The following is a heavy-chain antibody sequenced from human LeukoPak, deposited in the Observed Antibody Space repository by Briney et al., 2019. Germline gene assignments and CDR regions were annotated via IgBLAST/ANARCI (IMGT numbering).Heavy chain of an antibody. J-gene: IGHJ6*02. V-gene: IGHV3-7*03. D-gene: IGHD6-19*01. CDR3: ARDGGSGWYAYYYYYGMDV. CDR2: IKQDGSEK. CDR1: GFTFSSYA. Sequence: GGSLRLSCAASGFTFSSYAMSWVRQAPGKGLEWVANIKQDGSEKYYVDSVKGRFTISRDNAKNSLYLQMNSLRAEDTAVYYCARDGGSGWYAYYYYYGMDVWGQGTTVTVSS.